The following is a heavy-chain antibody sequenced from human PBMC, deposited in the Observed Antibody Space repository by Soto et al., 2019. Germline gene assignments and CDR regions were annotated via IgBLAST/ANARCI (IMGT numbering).Heavy chain of an antibody. V-gene: IGHV3-30*18. CDR2: ISYDGSNK. D-gene: IGHD6-19*01. Sequence: QVQLVESGGGVVQPGRSLRLSCAASGFTFSSYGMHWVRQAPGKGLEWVEVISYDGSNKYYADSVKGRFTISRDNSKNTLYLQMNSLRAEDTAVYYCAKDERRYGWYGYWGQGTLVTVSS. CDR1: GFTFSSYG. CDR3: AKDERRYGWYGY. J-gene: IGHJ4*02.